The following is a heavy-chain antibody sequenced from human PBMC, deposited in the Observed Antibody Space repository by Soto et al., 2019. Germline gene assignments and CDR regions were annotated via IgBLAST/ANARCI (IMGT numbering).Heavy chain of an antibody. CDR3: ARVRRSSVFGVVIRRHDAFDI. Sequence: ASVKVSCKASGYTFTGYYIHWVRQAPGQGLECMGWINPNTGGTKYAQKFQGRVAMTRDTSISTAYMELSRLRSDDTAVYYCARVRRSSVFGVVIRRHDAFDIWGQGTMVTVSS. CDR2: INPNTGGT. V-gene: IGHV1-2*02. J-gene: IGHJ3*02. CDR1: GYTFTGYY. D-gene: IGHD3-3*01.